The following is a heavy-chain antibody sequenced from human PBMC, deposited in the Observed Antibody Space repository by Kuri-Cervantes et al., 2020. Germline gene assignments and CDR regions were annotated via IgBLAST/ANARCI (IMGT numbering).Heavy chain of an antibody. CDR1: GGSISSSSYY. CDR2: VYYSGST. CDR3: AGGEIIVVVVVPTTYFDY. Sequence: SETLSLTCTVSGGSISSSSYYWGWIRQPPGMELAWIGSVYYSGSTYYNPSLKRRITISVDTCKNQLSLKLSPVTAADTAVSYCAGGEIIVVVVVPTTYFDYWGQGTLVTVSS. D-gene: IGHD2-15*01. J-gene: IGHJ4*02. V-gene: IGHV4-39*01.